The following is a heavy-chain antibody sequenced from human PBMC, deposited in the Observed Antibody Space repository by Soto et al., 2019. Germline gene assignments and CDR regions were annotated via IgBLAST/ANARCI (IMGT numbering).Heavy chain of an antibody. D-gene: IGHD5-12*01. CDR1: GFTFSSYG. J-gene: IGHJ4*02. CDR2: ISYDGSNK. Sequence: GGSLRLSCAASGFTFSSYGMHWVRQAPGKGLEWVAVISYDGSNKYYADSVKGRFTISRDNSKNTLYLQMNSLRAEDTAVYYCAKAAYDAYFDYWGQGTLVTVSS. V-gene: IGHV3-30*18. CDR3: AKAAYDAYFDY.